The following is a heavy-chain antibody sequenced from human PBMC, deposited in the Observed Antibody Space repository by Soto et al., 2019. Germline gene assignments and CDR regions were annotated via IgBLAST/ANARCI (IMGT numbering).Heavy chain of an antibody. J-gene: IGHJ4*02. Sequence: SETLSLTSTVSGGSISSSHWSWIRRPPGKGLEFIGYIYYNGSTNHNPSLKSRVTLSVDTSKNQFALKLSSVTAADTAVSYCATFYGDYVSYWGQGTLVTVS. V-gene: IGHV4-59*08. CDR1: GGSISSSH. CDR3: ATFYGDYVSY. D-gene: IGHD4-17*01. CDR2: IYYNGST.